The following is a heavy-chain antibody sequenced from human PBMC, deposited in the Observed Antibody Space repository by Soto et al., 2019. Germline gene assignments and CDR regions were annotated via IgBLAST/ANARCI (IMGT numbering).Heavy chain of an antibody. CDR3: ARDWVKGQPRMDV. CDR1: GFTAGLNF. V-gene: IGHV3-66*01. CDR2: IYSGGRT. J-gene: IGHJ6*02. D-gene: IGHD3-22*01. Sequence: SGGALRLSCAAPGFTAGLNFITWVRPAPGKGLEWVSVIYSGGRTNYADSVKGRFTISRDDSKNTLFLQMKSLRAEDTAVYYCARDWVKGQPRMDVWGQGTTVTVSS.